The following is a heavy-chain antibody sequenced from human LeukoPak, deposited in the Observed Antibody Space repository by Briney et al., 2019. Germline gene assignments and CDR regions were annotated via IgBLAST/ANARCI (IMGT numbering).Heavy chain of an antibody. V-gene: IGHV3-23*01. CDR1: GITFSNYA. D-gene: IGHD3-22*01. CDR2: ISGSAHKI. J-gene: IGHJ4*02. CDR3: ARHYYDSSGYEVSSIDY. Sequence: GGSLRLSCVASGITFSNYAVSWVRQAPEKGLDWVSVISGSAHKIRYADSVKGRFTISRDNSENIVYLQMNSLRDEDTAVYYCARHYYDSSGYEVSSIDYWGQGTLVTVSS.